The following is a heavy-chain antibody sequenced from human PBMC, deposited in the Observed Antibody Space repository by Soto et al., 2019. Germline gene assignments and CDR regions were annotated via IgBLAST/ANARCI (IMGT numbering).Heavy chain of an antibody. CDR3: ARLANDYGDPFDP. CDR2: ISSSSSYI. D-gene: IGHD4-17*01. CDR1: GFTFSSYS. V-gene: IGHV3-21*01. J-gene: IGHJ5*02. Sequence: EVQLVESGGGLVKPGGSLRISCAASGFTFSSYSMNWVRQAPGKGLEWVSSISSSSSYIYYADSVKGRFTISRDNAKNSLYLQINSLRAEDTAVYYCARLANDYGDPFDPWGQGTLVTVSS.